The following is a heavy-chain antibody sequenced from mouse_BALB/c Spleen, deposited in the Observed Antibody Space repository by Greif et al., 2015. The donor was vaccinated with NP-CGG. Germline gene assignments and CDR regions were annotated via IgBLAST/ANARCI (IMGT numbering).Heavy chain of an antibody. V-gene: IGHV14-4*02. CDR3: NSEPPVAY. Sequence: EVQLQQSGAELVRPGASVKLSCTASGFNIKDYYMHWVKQRPEQGLEWIGWIDPENGDTEYAPKFQGKATMTADTSSNTAYLQLSSLTSEDTAVYYCNSEPPVAYWGQGTLVTVSA. J-gene: IGHJ3*01. CDR2: IDPENGDT. CDR1: GFNIKDYY.